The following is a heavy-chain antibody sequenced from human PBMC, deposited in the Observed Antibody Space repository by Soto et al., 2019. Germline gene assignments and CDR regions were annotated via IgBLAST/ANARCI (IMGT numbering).Heavy chain of an antibody. V-gene: IGHV1-18*01. Sequence: ASVNVSCKASVYTFTIYGIICVRQAPGQGLEWMGWISAYNGNTNYAQKLQGRVTMTTDTSTSTAYMELRSLRSDDTAVYYCARDMTMTTVTTRDYWGQGTLVTVSS. CDR1: VYTFTIYG. CDR2: ISAYNGNT. CDR3: ARDMTMTTVTTRDY. D-gene: IGHD4-17*01. J-gene: IGHJ4*02.